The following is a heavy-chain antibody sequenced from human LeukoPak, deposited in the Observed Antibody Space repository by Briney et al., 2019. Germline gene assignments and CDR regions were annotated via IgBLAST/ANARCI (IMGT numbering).Heavy chain of an antibody. D-gene: IGHD6-6*01. V-gene: IGHV3-23*01. Sequence: GGSLRLSCAASGFTFSSYAMSWVRQAPGKGLEWVSAISGSGGSTYYADSVKGRFTISRDNSKNTLYLQMNSLRTEDTALYYCAKDKGSSSFPDYWGQGTLVTVSS. CDR1: GFTFSSYA. J-gene: IGHJ4*02. CDR2: ISGSGGST. CDR3: AKDKGSSSFPDY.